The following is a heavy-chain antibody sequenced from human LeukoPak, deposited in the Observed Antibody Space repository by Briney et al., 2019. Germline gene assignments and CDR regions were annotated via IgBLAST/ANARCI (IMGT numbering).Heavy chain of an antibody. Sequence: GGSLRLSCAASGFTFSSYSMNWVRQAPGKGLEWVAFIRYDGSNAYYADSVKGRFTISRDNSKNTLYLQINSLRVEDTAVYYCARALYNNGWYPDYFDYWGQGTLVTVSS. CDR2: IRYDGSNA. V-gene: IGHV3-30*02. J-gene: IGHJ4*02. CDR1: GFTFSSYS. CDR3: ARALYNNGWYPDYFDY. D-gene: IGHD6-19*01.